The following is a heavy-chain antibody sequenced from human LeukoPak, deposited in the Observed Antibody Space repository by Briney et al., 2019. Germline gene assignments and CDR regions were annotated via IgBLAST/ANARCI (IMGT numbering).Heavy chain of an antibody. V-gene: IGHV1-8*03. CDR1: GYTFTSYE. CDR3: ATAGDFWSGYFRGFDS. J-gene: IGHJ5*01. D-gene: IGHD3-3*01. Sequence: GASVKISCKASGYTFTSYEINWVRQATGQGLEGMGWMNPNSGDTVYAQKFQGRGINTRGTSIRTAYKELSSLRSEDTAVYYWATAGDFWSGYFRGFDSWGQGTLVAVSS. CDR2: MNPNSGDT.